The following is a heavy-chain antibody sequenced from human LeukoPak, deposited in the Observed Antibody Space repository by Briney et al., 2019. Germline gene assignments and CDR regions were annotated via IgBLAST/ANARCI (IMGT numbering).Heavy chain of an antibody. D-gene: IGHD3-10*01. V-gene: IGHV4-59*01. J-gene: IGHJ5*02. CDR3: ARDDYRGVTNFDP. Sequence: SEALSLTCTVSGGSISPYFWSWIRQPPGKGLEWIGYISYSGNTNYIPSLKSRVTISVDTAKNQVSLQLTSVTAVDTAVYYCARDDYRGVTNFDPWGQGTLVTVSS. CDR2: ISYSGNT. CDR1: GGSISPYF.